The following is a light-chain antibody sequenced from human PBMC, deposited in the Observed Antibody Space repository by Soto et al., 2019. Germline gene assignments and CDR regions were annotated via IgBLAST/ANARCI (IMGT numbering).Light chain of an antibody. CDR3: GSHTSTTTLDV. CDR2: EVS. J-gene: IGLJ1*01. V-gene: IGLV2-14*01. CDR1: TSDVGGYNR. Sequence: QSALTQPASVSGSPGQSITISCTGTTSDVGGYNRVSWYQHHPGKAPKLMLYEVSNRPSGVSNRFSGSKSGNTASLTISGLQAEDEADYYCGSHTSTTTLDVFGSGTKLTVL.